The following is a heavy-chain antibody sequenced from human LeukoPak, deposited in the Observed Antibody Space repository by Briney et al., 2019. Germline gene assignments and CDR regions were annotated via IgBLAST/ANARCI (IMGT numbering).Heavy chain of an antibody. J-gene: IGHJ4*02. CDR2: MSSSDDGR. V-gene: IGHV3-23*01. CDR1: GGSITIYY. CDR3: AKAPVTSCRGAFCYPFDY. D-gene: IGHD2-15*01. Sequence: PSETLSLTCTVSGGSITIYYWSWVRQAPGKGLEWVSAMSSSDDGRYYAASVRGRFTISRDTSRSTLYLQMNSLRAEDAAVYYCAKAPVTSCRGAFCYPFDYWGQGTLVTVSS.